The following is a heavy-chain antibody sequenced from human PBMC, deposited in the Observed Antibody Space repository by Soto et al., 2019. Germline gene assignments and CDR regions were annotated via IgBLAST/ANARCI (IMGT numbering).Heavy chain of an antibody. J-gene: IGHJ5*02. CDR2: TYYRSKWYN. CDR1: GDSVSSNSAA. V-gene: IGHV6-1*01. CDR3: AKGPGRTLQLDP. Sequence: SQTLSLTCAISGDSVSSNSAAWNWIRQSPSRGLEWLGRTYYRSKWYNDYAVSVKSRITINPDTSKNQFSLQLNSVTPDDTAVYYCAKGPGRTLQLDPWGQGTLVTVSS.